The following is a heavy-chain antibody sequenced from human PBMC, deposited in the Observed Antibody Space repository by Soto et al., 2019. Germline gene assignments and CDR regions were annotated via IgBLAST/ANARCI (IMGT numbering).Heavy chain of an antibody. J-gene: IGHJ4*02. V-gene: IGHV3-48*03. CDR1: GFTFSTYE. D-gene: IGHD6-19*01. CDR3: ARDLSGYSSGWYYFDY. CDR2: ISSSGRTI. Sequence: PGGSLRLSCTASGFTFSTYEMNWVRQAPGKGLEWISYISSSGRTIYYADSVKGRFTISRDNAQSSLFLQMNSLRAEDTAIYYCARDLSGYSSGWYYFDYWGQGTLVTVSS.